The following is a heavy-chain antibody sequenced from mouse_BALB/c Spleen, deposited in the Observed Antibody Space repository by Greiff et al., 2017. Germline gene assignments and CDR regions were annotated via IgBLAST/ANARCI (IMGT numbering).Heavy chain of an antibody. CDR2: IDPSDSET. D-gene: IGHD4-1*01. J-gene: IGHJ2*01. Sequence: VQVVESGPQLVRPGASVKISCKASGYSFTSYWMHWVKQRPGQGLEWIGMIDPSDSETRLNQKFKDKATLTVDKSSSTAYMQLSSPTSEDSAVYYCARLSGTGYYFDYWGQGTTLTVSS. CDR3: ARLSGTGYYFDY. CDR1: GYSFTSYW. V-gene: IGHV1S126*01.